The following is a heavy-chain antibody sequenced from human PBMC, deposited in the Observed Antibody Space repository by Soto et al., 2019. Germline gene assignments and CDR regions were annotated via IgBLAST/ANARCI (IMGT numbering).Heavy chain of an antibody. Sequence: GGSLRLSCAASGFTFSDYYMSWIRQAPGKGLEWVSYISSSSSYTNYADSVKGRFTISRDNAKNSLYLQMNSLRAEDTAVYYCARVTLSDYYDSSGYYSNWFDPWGQGTLVTVSS. CDR3: ARVTLSDYYDSSGYYSNWFDP. V-gene: IGHV3-11*06. D-gene: IGHD3-22*01. J-gene: IGHJ5*02. CDR1: GFTFSDYY. CDR2: ISSSSSYT.